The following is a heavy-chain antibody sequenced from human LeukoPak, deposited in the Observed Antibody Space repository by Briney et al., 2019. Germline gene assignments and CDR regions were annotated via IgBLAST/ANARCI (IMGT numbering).Heavy chain of an antibody. J-gene: IGHJ5*02. D-gene: IGHD4-17*01. CDR2: ISGSGGST. Sequence: PGGSLRLSCAASGFTFGSYAMSWVRQAPGKGLEWVSAISGSGGSTYYADSVKGRFTISRDNSKNTLYLQMNSLRAEDTAVYYCAKDRPVTTDYNWFDPWGQGTLVTVSS. V-gene: IGHV3-23*01. CDR3: AKDRPVTTDYNWFDP. CDR1: GFTFGSYA.